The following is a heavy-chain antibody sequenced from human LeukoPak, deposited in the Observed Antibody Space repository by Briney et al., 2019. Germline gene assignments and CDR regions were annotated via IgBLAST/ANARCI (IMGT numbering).Heavy chain of an antibody. V-gene: IGHV3-9*01. CDR2: ISWNSGNI. CDR3: ERAVTWIDP. J-gene: IGHJ5*02. Sequence: PGGSLRLSCAASGFTFDSYTMHWVRQAPGKGLEWVSCISWNSGNIGYADSVKGRFTVSRDNSKNTLDLQMNGLRAEDTAVYYCERAVTWIDPWGQGTLVTVSS. D-gene: IGHD6-25*01. CDR1: GFTFDSYT.